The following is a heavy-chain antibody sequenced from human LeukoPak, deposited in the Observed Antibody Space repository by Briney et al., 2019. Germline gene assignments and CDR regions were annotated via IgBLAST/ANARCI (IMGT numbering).Heavy chain of an antibody. J-gene: IGHJ4*02. Sequence: ASVKVSCKASGGTFSSYAISWVRQAPGQGLEWMGGIIPIFGTANYAQKFQGRVTITADESTSTAYMELGSLRSEDTAVYYCARDRGDFYFDYWGQGTLVTVSS. D-gene: IGHD3-3*01. CDR3: ARDRGDFYFDY. CDR2: IIPIFGTA. V-gene: IGHV1-69*13. CDR1: GGTFSSYA.